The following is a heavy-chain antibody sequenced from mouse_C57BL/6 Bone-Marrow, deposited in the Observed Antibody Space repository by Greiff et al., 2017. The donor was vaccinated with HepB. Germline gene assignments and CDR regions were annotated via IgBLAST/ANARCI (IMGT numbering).Heavy chain of an antibody. J-gene: IGHJ3*01. CDR2: INPSTGGT. D-gene: IGHD2-4*01. CDR1: GYSFTGYY. CDR3: ARDYRFAY. Sequence: EVKLQESGPELVKPGASVKISCKASGYSFTGYYMNWVKQSPEKSLEWIGEINPSTGGTTYNQKFKAKATLTVDKSSSTAYMQLKSLTSEDSAVYYCARDYRFAYWSQGTLVTVSA. V-gene: IGHV1-42*01.